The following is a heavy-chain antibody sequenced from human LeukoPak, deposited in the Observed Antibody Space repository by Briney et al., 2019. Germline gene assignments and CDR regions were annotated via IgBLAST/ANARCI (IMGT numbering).Heavy chain of an antibody. V-gene: IGHV1-69*13. CDR1: GGTFTSYS. D-gene: IGHD2-2*01. CDR2: IVPIFGTT. Sequence: SVKVSCEASGGTFTSYSVSWVRQAPGHGLEWMGGIVPIFGTTNYAEKFKGRVTITADESTSTAYMELSSLRSEDTAVYYCARWALVPATFDYWGQGTLVTVSS. J-gene: IGHJ4*02. CDR3: ARWALVPATFDY.